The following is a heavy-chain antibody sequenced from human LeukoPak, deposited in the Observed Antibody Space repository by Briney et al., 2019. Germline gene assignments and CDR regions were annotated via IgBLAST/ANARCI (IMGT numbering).Heavy chain of an antibody. J-gene: IGHJ3*02. V-gene: IGHV4-39*01. D-gene: IGHD2-2*01. CDR1: GGSISSSGYY. CDR3: ARLSCSSSSCFFPNAFDI. Sequence: SETLSLTCTVSGGSISSSGYYWGWIRQPPGKGLECIANIYYSGSTYYSSSLKSRVTISVDTSKNQFSLKLSSVTAADTAVYYCARLSCSSSSCFFPNAFDIWGQGTMVTVSS. CDR2: IYYSGST.